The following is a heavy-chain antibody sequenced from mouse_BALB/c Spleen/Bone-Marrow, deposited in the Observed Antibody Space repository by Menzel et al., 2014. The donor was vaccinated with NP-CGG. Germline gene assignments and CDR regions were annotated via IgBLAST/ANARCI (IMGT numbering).Heavy chain of an antibody. CDR3: ASYGNYG. Sequence: VHVKQSGPELVKPGASVKISCKASGYSFTGYYMHWVKQSHVKSLEWVGRINPYNGATSYNQNFKDKASLTVDKSSSTAYMELHSLTSEDSAVYYCASYGNYGWGQGTTLTVSS. J-gene: IGHJ2*01. CDR2: INPYNGAT. D-gene: IGHD2-1*01. CDR1: GYSFTGYY. V-gene: IGHV1-31*01.